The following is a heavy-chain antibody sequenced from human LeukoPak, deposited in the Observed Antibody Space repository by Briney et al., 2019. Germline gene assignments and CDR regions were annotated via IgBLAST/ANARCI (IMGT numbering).Heavy chain of an antibody. V-gene: IGHV3-33*01. D-gene: IGHD3-3*01. CDR1: GFTFSSYG. CDR3: AREEIFGVVPDAFDI. J-gene: IGHJ3*02. Sequence: HPGGSLRLSCAASGFTFSSYGMLWVRQAPGKGLEWVAVIWYDGSNKYYADSVKGRFTISRDNSKNTLYLQMNSLRAEDTAVYYCAREEIFGVVPDAFDIWGQGTMVTVSS. CDR2: IWYDGSNK.